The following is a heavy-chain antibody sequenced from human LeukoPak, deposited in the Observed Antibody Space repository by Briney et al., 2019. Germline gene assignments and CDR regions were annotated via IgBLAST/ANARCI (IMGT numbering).Heavy chain of an antibody. CDR1: GYTFTGYY. D-gene: IGHD2-2*01. CDR3: ARGLRGSPAFDY. V-gene: IGHV1-2*02. CDR2: INPNSGDT. Sequence: ASVKVSCKASGYTFTGYYMHWVRQAPGQGLEWMGWINPNSGDTNYAQKFQGRVTMTRDTSISTAYMELSRLRSDDTAVYYCARGLRGSPAFDYWGQGTLVTVSS. J-gene: IGHJ4*02.